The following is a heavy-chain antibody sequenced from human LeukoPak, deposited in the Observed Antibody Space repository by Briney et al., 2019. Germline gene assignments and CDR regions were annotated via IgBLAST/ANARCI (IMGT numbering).Heavy chain of an antibody. J-gene: IGHJ3*02. CDR2: IYPGDSDT. Sequence: GESLKISCKGSGYSFAFYWIAWVRQMPGKGLEWMGIIYPGDSDTRYSPSFQGQVTMSADKSINTAYLQWTNLKASDTAMYYCARLHSLYGSGSSYVTSDAFDIWGQGTMVTVSS. D-gene: IGHD3-10*01. CDR1: GYSFAFYW. V-gene: IGHV5-51*01. CDR3: ARLHSLYGSGSSYVTSDAFDI.